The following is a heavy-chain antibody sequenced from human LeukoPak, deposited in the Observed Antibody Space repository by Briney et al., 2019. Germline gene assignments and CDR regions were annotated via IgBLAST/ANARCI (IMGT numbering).Heavy chain of an antibody. J-gene: IGHJ4*02. CDR2: IYYSGST. Sequence: SEALSLTCTVSGGSISSSSYYWGWIRQPPGKGLEWIGSIYYSGSTYYNPSLKSRVTMSVDTSKNQFSLKLSSVTAADTAVYYCARTLKYYFDYWGQGTLVTVSS. CDR1: GGSISSSSYY. CDR3: ARTLKYYFDY. V-gene: IGHV4-39*07.